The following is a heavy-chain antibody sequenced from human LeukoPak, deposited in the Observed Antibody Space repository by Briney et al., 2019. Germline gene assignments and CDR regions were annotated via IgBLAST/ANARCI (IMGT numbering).Heavy chain of an antibody. CDR1: GFTVSSNY. Sequence: QPGGSLRLSCAASGFTVSSNYMSWVRQGPGKGLQWVSVIYSGGSTYYADSVKGRFTIYRDNSKNTLYLQMSSLRAEDKAVYYCARATFWSGYQGTSWYMDVRGKGTTVTVS. CDR2: IYSGGST. V-gene: IGHV3-66*02. CDR3: ARATFWSGYQGTSWYMDV. J-gene: IGHJ6*03. D-gene: IGHD3-3*01.